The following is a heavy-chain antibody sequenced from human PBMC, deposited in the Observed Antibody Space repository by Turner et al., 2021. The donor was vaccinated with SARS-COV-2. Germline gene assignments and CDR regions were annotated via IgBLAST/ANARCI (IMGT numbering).Heavy chain of an antibody. V-gene: IGHV4-59*08. D-gene: IGHD3-22*01. Sequence: QVQLQESGPGLVRPSETLSLTCTVSGGSISSKSWSWIRQSPGRGLEWIGYFYKIGSIDYNPTLRSRVTISVDTSKNQLSLNLISMTAADTAVYYCARRLVVQGTDDYSYYYGMDVWGQGTTVTVSS. CDR1: GGSISSKS. J-gene: IGHJ6*02. CDR2: FYKIGSI. CDR3: ARRLVVQGTDDYSYYYGMDV.